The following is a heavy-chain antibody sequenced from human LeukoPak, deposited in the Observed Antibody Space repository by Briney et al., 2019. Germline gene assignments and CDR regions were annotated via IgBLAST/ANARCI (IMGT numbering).Heavy chain of an antibody. CDR1: GYTFASYY. J-gene: IGHJ4*02. CDR2: FNPNSGGT. CDR3: ARDSYVGSGWPPSFYYFDY. Sequence: ASVKVSCKASGYTFASYYIHWVRQAPGQGLEWMGWFNPNSGGTNYAQKFQGRVTMTRDTSISTAYMELSRLRSDDTAVYYCARDSYVGSGWPPSFYYFDYWGQGTLVTVSS. D-gene: IGHD6-19*01. V-gene: IGHV1-2*02.